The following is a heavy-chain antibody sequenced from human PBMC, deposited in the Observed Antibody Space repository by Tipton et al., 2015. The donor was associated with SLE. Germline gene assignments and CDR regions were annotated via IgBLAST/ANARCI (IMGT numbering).Heavy chain of an antibody. CDR1: GSISSHY. CDR3: ARGVLVPAMFDS. Sequence: GLVKPSETLSLTCTVGSISSHYWSWIRQPPGKGLEWIGYIFSSGGPTYNPSLKSRLTISVDTSMNQFSLKLSSVTAADTAVYYCARGVLVPAMFDSWSQGTLVTVSS. CDR2: IFSSGGP. J-gene: IGHJ4*02. V-gene: IGHV4-59*11. D-gene: IGHD2-21*02.